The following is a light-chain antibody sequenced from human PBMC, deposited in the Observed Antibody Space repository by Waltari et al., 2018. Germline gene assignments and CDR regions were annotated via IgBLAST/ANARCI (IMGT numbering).Light chain of an antibody. CDR2: EGS. CDR3: CSYAGSWV. CDR1: SSDVGSYNL. Sequence: QSARTQPASVSGSPGQSITISCTGTSSDVGSYNLVSWYQQHPGKAPKLMSYEGSKRASGVFNRFSGSKAGNTASRTISGLQAEDEADYYCCSYAGSWVFGGGTKLTVL. V-gene: IGLV2-23*01. J-gene: IGLJ3*02.